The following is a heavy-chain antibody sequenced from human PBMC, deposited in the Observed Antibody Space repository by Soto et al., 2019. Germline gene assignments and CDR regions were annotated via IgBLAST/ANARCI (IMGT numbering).Heavy chain of an antibody. Sequence: QVQLVQSGAEVKKPGASVRVSCQASGYTFISFDINWVRQATGHGLEWMGWMNHNTGNTGYEQKFQGRVTMTRNTSMGTAYMELSSLTSEDTAVYYCARRKERSGPYYLDSWGQGTLVTVSS. CDR2: MNHNTGNT. CDR1: GYTFISFD. D-gene: IGHD6-25*01. CDR3: ARRKERSGPYYLDS. J-gene: IGHJ4*02. V-gene: IGHV1-8*01.